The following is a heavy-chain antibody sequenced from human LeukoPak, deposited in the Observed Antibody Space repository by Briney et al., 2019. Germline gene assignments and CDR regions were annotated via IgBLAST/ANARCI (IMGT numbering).Heavy chain of an antibody. D-gene: IGHD6-13*01. V-gene: IGHV4-59*12. CDR2: ISYSGST. Sequence: KPSETLSLTCTVSGGSMSSYYWSWIRQPPGKGLEWIGYISYSGSTNYNPSLKSRVTISVDTSKNQLSLKLSSVTAADTAVYYCARILAAAAPRYFDYWGQGTLVTVSS. CDR3: ARILAAAAPRYFDY. CDR1: GGSMSSYY. J-gene: IGHJ4*02.